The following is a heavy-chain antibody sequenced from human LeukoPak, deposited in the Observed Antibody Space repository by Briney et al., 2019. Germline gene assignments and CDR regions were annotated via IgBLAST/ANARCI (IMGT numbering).Heavy chain of an antibody. D-gene: IGHD3-22*01. V-gene: IGHV4-39*07. CDR3: ARQPSDYYGSSGYLLPTPYFDY. CDR2: IYYSGST. CDR1: GGSISSYY. Sequence: TSETLSLTCTVSGGSISSYYWSWIRQPPGKGLEWIGSIYYSGSTYYNPSLKSRVTISVDTSKNQFSLKLSSVTAADTAVYYCARQPSDYYGSSGYLLPTPYFDYWGQGTLVTVSS. J-gene: IGHJ4*02.